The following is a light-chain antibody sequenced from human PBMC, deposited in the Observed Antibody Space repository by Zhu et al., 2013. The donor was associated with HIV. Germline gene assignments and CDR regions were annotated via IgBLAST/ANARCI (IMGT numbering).Light chain of an antibody. CDR2: AAS. CDR3: QQFGSSPLT. J-gene: IGKJ4*01. Sequence: EIVLTQSPVSLSLSPGERATLSCRASQSISNSLGWYQQRPGQVPRLLIYAASTRATGIPDRFSGSGSGTDFTLTISRLEPEDFAVYYCQQFGSSPLTFGGGTNVELK. V-gene: IGKV3-20*01. CDR1: QSISNS.